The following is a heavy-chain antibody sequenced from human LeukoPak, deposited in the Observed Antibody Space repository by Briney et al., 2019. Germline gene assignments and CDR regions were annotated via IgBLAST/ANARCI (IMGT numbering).Heavy chain of an antibody. CDR2: IYPGDSDT. J-gene: IGHJ6*02. CDR3: ARGSTVTTIYYYYYGMDV. Sequence: GESLKISCKGSGYSFTSYWIGWVRQMPGKGLEWMGIIYPGDSDTRCSPSFQGQVTISADKSISTAYLQWSSLKASDTAMYYCARGSTVTTIYYYYYGMDVWGQGTTVTVSS. V-gene: IGHV5-51*01. CDR1: GYSFTSYW. D-gene: IGHD4-11*01.